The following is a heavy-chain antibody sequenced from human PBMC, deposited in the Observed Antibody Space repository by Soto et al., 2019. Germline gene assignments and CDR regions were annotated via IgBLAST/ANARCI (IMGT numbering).Heavy chain of an antibody. CDR3: AKNGLDNSPSAIDS. Sequence: SGGSLRLSCAASGFTFRNNVLSWVRQAPGKGLDWVSGITGSGRDTYYADSVKGRFTISRDNSTNMVFLQMNSLRAEDTALYYCAKNGLDNSPSAIDSWGPGTLVTVS. V-gene: IGHV3-23*01. CDR1: GFTFRNNV. CDR2: ITGSGRDT. J-gene: IGHJ4*02. D-gene: IGHD2-8*01.